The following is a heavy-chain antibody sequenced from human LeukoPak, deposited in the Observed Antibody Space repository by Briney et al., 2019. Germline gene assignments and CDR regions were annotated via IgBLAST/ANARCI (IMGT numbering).Heavy chain of an antibody. CDR2: ISSSRGTI. Sequence: PGGSLRLSCAASGFTFSAYNMNWVRQAPGKGLEWFSYISSSRGTIYYADSVKGRFTISRDNAKNSLYLQMNSLRDVDTAVYYCARDMTFCSGGSCYPLGFDIWGQGTMVTVSS. CDR3: ARDMTFCSGGSCYPLGFDI. V-gene: IGHV3-48*02. CDR1: GFTFSAYN. D-gene: IGHD2-15*01. J-gene: IGHJ3*02.